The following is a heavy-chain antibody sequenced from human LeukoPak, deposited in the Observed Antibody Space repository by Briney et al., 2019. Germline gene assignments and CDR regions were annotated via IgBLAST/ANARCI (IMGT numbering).Heavy chain of an antibody. CDR1: GFTFSSYA. D-gene: IGHD6-13*01. J-gene: IGHJ3*02. CDR2: ISYDGSNK. Sequence: GGSLGLSCAASGFTFSSYAMHWVRQAPGKGLEWVAVISYDGSNKYYADSVKGRFTISRDNSKNTLYLQMNSLRAEDTAVYYCARGSSWYDAFDIWGQGTMVTVSS. CDR3: ARGSSWYDAFDI. V-gene: IGHV3-30-3*01.